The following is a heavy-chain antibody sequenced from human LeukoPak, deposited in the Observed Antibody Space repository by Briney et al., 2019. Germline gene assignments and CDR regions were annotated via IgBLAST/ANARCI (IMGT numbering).Heavy chain of an antibody. CDR3: ARGRGYSYGNWSDP. Sequence: GASVKVSCKASGYTFTSYDINWVRQATGQGLEWMGWMNPNSGNTGYAQKFQGRVTMTRNTSISTAYMELSSLRSEDTAVYYCARGRGYSYGNWSDPWGQGTLVTVSS. J-gene: IGHJ5*02. D-gene: IGHD5-18*01. CDR1: GYTFTSYD. V-gene: IGHV1-8*01. CDR2: MNPNSGNT.